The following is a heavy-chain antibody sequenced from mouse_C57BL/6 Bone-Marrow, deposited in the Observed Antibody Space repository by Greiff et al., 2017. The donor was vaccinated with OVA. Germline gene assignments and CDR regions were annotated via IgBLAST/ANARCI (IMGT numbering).Heavy chain of an antibody. Sequence: EVQLQESGGGLVKPGGSLKLSCAASGFTFSDYGMHWVRQAPEKGLEWVAYISSGSSTIYYAETVKGRFTISRDNAKNTLFLQMTSLRSEDTAMYYCAPKLERVWFAYWGQGTLVTVSA. CDR3: APKLERVWFAY. CDR1: GFTFSDYG. V-gene: IGHV5-17*01. D-gene: IGHD1-3*01. CDR2: ISSGSSTI. J-gene: IGHJ3*01.